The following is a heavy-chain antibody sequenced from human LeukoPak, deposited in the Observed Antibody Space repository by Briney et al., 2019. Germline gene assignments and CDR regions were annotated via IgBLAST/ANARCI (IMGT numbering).Heavy chain of an antibody. CDR3: ASTTVVVPTAPGYAFDI. CDR1: GGTFSTYS. Sequence: GASVKVSCKASGGTFSTYSINWVRQAPGQGLEWMGGIIPIFETTNYAQKFQGRVTITADESTSTAYMELSGPRSEDTAMYYCASTTVVVPTAPGYAFDIWGQGTMVTVSS. J-gene: IGHJ3*02. V-gene: IGHV1-69*13. CDR2: IIPIFETT. D-gene: IGHD2-2*01.